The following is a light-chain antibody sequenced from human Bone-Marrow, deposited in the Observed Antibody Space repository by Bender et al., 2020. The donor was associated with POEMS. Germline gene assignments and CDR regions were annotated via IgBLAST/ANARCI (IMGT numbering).Light chain of an antibody. CDR2: EGS. Sequence: QSALTQPASVSGSPGQSITISCTGASSDIGTYTVVSWYQQLPDKAPKLLIYEGSQRPSGVSTRFSGSSSGSTASLTISGLQAEDEADYYCCSYTDTYSWVFGGGTKLTVL. V-gene: IGLV2-23*01. J-gene: IGLJ3*02. CDR3: CSYTDTYSWV. CDR1: SSDIGTYTV.